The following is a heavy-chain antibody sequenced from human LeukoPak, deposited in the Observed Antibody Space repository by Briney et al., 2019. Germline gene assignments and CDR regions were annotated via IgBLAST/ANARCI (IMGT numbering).Heavy chain of an antibody. V-gene: IGHV3-30*18. Sequence: GGSLRLSCAASGFTFSSYGMHWVRQAPGKGLEWVAVISSDGSNKYYADSVKGRFTISRDDSKNTLYLQMNSLRAEDTAVYYCAELGITMIGGVWGKGTTVTISS. CDR3: AELGITMIGGV. D-gene: IGHD3-10*02. CDR2: ISSDGSNK. J-gene: IGHJ6*04. CDR1: GFTFSSYG.